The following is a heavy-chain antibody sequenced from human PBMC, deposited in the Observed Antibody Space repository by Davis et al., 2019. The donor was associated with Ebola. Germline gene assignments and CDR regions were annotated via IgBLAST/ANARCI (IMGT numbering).Heavy chain of an antibody. J-gene: IGHJ3*02. CDR2: INHSGST. V-gene: IGHV4-34*01. D-gene: IGHD2-15*01. CDR1: GGSFSGYY. CDR3: ARASIRVVVVAATLRLGSDAFDI. Sequence: SETLSLTCAVYGGSFSGYYWSWIRQPPGKGLEWIGEINHSGSTNYNPSLKSRVTISVDTSKNQFSLKLSSVTAADTAVYYCARASIRVVVVAATLRLGSDAFDIWGQGTMVTVSS.